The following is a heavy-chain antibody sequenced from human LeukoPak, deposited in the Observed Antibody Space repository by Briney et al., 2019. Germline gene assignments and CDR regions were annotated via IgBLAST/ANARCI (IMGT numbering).Heavy chain of an antibody. J-gene: IGHJ5*02. CDR3: TRDSGTYNWFDP. CDR1: GFTFSGSA. V-gene: IGHV3-73*01. CDR2: IDKKDKGYATAT. Sequence: GGSLKLSCAASGFTFSGSAIHWVRNSSGKGLKGVGQIDKKDKGYATATAYAASVKGRFTISRDDSINTAYLQMKSLKTEDTALYYCTRDSGTYNWFDPWGQGTLVTVSS. D-gene: IGHD1-26*01.